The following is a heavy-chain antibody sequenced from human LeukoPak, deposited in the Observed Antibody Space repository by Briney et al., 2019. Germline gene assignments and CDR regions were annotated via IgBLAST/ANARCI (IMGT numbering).Heavy chain of an antibody. CDR2: IIPIFGTA. Sequence: SVKVSCKASGYIFTGYYMHWVRQAPGQGLEWMGGIIPIFGTANYAQKFQGRVTITADESTSTAYMELSSLRSEDTAVYYCAREVDSSENWFDPWGQGTLVTVSS. V-gene: IGHV1-69*13. D-gene: IGHD6-25*01. CDR3: AREVDSSENWFDP. CDR1: GYIFTGYY. J-gene: IGHJ5*02.